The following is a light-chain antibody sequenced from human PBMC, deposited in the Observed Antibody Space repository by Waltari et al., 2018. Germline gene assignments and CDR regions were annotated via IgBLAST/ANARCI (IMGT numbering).Light chain of an antibody. CDR1: HDISNY. CDR2: DAT. Sequence: DIQMTQSPSSLSASVGDRVTITCQASHDISNYLNWYQQKPGKAPKPLLYDATNLETGVPSRFTGSGSGTDFTLTISSLQPEDIATYFCQQFIYLPVTFGQGTRLEIK. V-gene: IGKV1-33*01. J-gene: IGKJ5*01. CDR3: QQFIYLPVT.